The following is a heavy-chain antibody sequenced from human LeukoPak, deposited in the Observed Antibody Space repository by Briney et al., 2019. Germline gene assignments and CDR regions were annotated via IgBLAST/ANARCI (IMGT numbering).Heavy chain of an antibody. CDR2: IYTSGST. D-gene: IGHD4-23*01. CDR3: ARDHDYGGVPYYFDH. V-gene: IGHV4-4*07. CDR1: GGSINNYY. J-gene: IGHJ4*02. Sequence: PSETLSLTCSVSGGSINNYYWSWIRQPAGKGLEWIGRIYTSGSTNYNPSLQSRVTMSVDTSKNQFSLRLNSVTAADTAVYYCARDHDYGGVPYYFDHWGQGTLVTVSS.